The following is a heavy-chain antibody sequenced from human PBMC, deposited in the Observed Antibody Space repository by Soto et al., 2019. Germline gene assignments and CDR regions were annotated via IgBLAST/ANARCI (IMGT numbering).Heavy chain of an antibody. CDR2: MYYSGST. J-gene: IGHJ5*02. V-gene: IGHV4-59*08. CDR3: ARHRALNWFDR. CDR1: GDSISSSY. Sequence: PSETLSLTCTVSGDSISSSYWSWIRQPPGKGLEWIGYMYYSGSTSYNPSLNSRVTLSVDTSKNQFFLKLSFVTAADTAVYYCARHRALNWFDRWGQGTLVTVSS.